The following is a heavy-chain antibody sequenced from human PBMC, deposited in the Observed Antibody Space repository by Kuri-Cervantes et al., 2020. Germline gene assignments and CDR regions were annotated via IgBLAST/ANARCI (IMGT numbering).Heavy chain of an antibody. CDR2: ISSSSSYI. Sequence: GESLKISCAASGFTFSDYYMSWIRQAPGKGLEWVSSISSSSSYIYYADSVKGRFTISRDNAKSSLYLQMNSLRAEDTALYYCAKGLSTTPYYYYYGMDVWGQGTTVNRLL. J-gene: IGHJ6*02. CDR3: AKGLSTTPYYYYYGMDV. CDR1: GFTFSDYY. V-gene: IGHV3-11*05. D-gene: IGHD5/OR15-5a*01.